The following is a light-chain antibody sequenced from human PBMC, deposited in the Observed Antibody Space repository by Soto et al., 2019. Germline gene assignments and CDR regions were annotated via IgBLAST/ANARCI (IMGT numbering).Light chain of an antibody. CDR2: GES. V-gene: IGKV1-17*01. J-gene: IGKJ4*01. CDR1: QGIGDD. Sequence: QMTQSPSSLSASVGDTVTISCRASQGIGDDLGWYQQKPGEAPRRLIYGESILPSGVPSRFSGSGSGTEFTLTISGLQPEDCATYFCLEHNTYPFSFGGGTKVEIK. CDR3: LEHNTYPFS.